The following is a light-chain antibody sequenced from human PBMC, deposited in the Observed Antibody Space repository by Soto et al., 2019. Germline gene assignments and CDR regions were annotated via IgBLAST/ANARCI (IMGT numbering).Light chain of an antibody. J-gene: IGKJ4*01. CDR3: QQYVNLPLT. CDR2: EAS. CDR1: QDIRSY. Sequence: DIQMTQSPSSLSASVGDRVTITCQASQDIRSYLNWYQQKPGKAPKLLIYEASSLETGVPSRFSGGGSETHFTFTISSLRPEDFATYYCQQYVNLPLTFGGGTKVEVK. V-gene: IGKV1-33*01.